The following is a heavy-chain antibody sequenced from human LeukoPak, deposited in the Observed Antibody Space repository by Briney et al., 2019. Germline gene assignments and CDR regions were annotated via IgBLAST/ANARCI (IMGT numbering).Heavy chain of an antibody. D-gene: IGHD3-9*01. V-gene: IGHV7-4-1*02. CDR3: AISPVYYDILTGYYKASPLDY. J-gene: IGHJ4*02. Sequence: ASVKVSCKASGYTFTSYAMNWVRQAPGQGLEWMGWININTGNPTSAQGFTGRFVFSLDTSVSTAYLQISSLKAEDTAVYYCAISPVYYDILTGYYKASPLDYWGQGTLVTLSS. CDR1: GYTFTSYA. CDR2: ININTGNP.